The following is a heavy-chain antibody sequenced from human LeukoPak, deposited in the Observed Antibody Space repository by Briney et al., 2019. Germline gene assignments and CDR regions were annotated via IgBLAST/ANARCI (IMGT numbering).Heavy chain of an antibody. CDR3: ARSGRLETYYYDSSGYFYVDY. Sequence: GASVKVSCKASGYTFTSYGISWVRQAPGQGLEWLGWIRVYNGNTDYAQKLQGRVTMTTDTSTSTAYMELRSLRSDDTAVYYCARSGRLETYYYDSSGYFYVDYWGQGTLVTVSS. V-gene: IGHV1-18*01. J-gene: IGHJ4*02. D-gene: IGHD3-22*01. CDR1: GYTFTSYG. CDR2: IRVYNGNT.